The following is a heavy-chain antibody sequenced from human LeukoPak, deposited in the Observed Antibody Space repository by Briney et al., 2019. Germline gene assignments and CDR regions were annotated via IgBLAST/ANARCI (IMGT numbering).Heavy chain of an antibody. V-gene: IGHV4-4*02. J-gene: IGHJ4*02. D-gene: IGHD3/OR15-3a*01. CDR3: ARDESRTSLDY. CDR1: GDSVSSGDW. CDR2: IYHSGST. Sequence: PSGTLSLTCAVSGDSVSSGDWWSWVRQPPGKGLEWIGEIYHSGSTNYNPSLKSRVTISVDKSKNQFSLRLSSVTAADTAVYYCARDESRTSLDYWGQGTLVTVSS.